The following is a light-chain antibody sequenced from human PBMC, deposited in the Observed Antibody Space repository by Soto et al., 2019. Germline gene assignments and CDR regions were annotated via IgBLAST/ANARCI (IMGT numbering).Light chain of an antibody. CDR1: QTISSW. J-gene: IGKJ4*01. CDR3: QQYHSYPLT. CDR2: DAS. V-gene: IGKV1-5*01. Sequence: DIETTQSPSTLFSSLGERDTITCPASQTISSWLAWYQQKPGKAPNLLIYDASSLESGVPSRFSGSGSGTEFTLTISSLQPDDFATYYCQQYHSYPLTFGGGTKVDIK.